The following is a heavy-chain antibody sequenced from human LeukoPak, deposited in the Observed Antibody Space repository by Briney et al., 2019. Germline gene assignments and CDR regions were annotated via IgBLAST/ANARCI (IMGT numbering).Heavy chain of an antibody. D-gene: IGHD3-22*01. V-gene: IGHV1-18*01. CDR2: ISTYNGNA. CDR3: AREAFSSGYWDYYDNTAVRLGPFDN. CDR1: GYSFSTYS. Sequence: ASVKVSCKASGYSFSTYSITWVRQAPGQGLEWMGWISTYNGNAISAQKFQDRFTMTTDASTSTVYMDLWSLTSDDTAIYYCAREAFSSGYWDYYDNTAVRLGPFDNWGQGTLVTVSS. J-gene: IGHJ4*02.